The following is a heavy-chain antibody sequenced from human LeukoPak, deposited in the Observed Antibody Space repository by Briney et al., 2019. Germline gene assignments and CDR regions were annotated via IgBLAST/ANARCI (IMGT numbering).Heavy chain of an antibody. D-gene: IGHD6-13*01. CDR3: ARSRGSSWNAYFDY. CDR1: GFTFSSYA. CDR2: ISGSGGST. Sequence: GGSLRLSCAASGFTFSSYAMSWVRQAPGKGLEWVSAISGSGGSTYYADSVKGRFTISRDNSKNTLYLQMNSLRAEDTAVYYCARSRGSSWNAYFDYWGQGTLVTVSS. V-gene: IGHV3-23*01. J-gene: IGHJ4*02.